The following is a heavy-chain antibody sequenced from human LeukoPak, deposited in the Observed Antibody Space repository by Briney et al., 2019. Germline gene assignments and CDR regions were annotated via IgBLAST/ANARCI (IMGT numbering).Heavy chain of an antibody. CDR2: LWYDGSKK. Sequence: GMSLILSCAASGLTLSIYCVHWARQAAGRGREGVAVLWYDGSKKYYAVSVKCRFPISRDSSKSPLCLKTNSLRAEDTAVYYCAKDGSGGGWKWFDPWGQGTLVTVSS. CDR1: GLTLSIYC. CDR3: AKDGSGGGWKWFDP. D-gene: IGHD2-15*01. V-gene: IGHV3-33*06. J-gene: IGHJ5*02.